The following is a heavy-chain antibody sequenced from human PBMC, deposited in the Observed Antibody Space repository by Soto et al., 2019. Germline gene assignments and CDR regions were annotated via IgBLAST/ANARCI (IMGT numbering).Heavy chain of an antibody. CDR3: ARDLVAISLSAENDY. CDR1: GFSFSDYF. V-gene: IGHV1-46*01. D-gene: IGHD5-12*01. Sequence: ASVKVSCKASGFSFSDYFMHWVRQAPGQGLEWMGIINPSGDSRNYAQKFQGRVTITRDTSTSTVYMDLSSLRYEDTAVYYCARDLVAISLSAENDYWGPGTLVTVSS. J-gene: IGHJ4*02. CDR2: INPSGDSR.